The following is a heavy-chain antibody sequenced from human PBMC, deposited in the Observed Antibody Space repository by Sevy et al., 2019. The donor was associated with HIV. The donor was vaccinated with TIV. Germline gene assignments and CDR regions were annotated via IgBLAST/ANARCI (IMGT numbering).Heavy chain of an antibody. D-gene: IGHD2-2*01. CDR1: GGSISSSSYY. CDR3: ARSEEYQLLSTFDY. J-gene: IGHJ4*02. CDR2: IYYSGST. Sequence: SETLSLTCTVSGGSISSSSYYWGWIRQPPGKGLEWIGSIYYSGSTYYNPSLKSRVTISVDTSKNQFSLKLNSVTAADTAVYYCARSEEYQLLSTFDYWGQGTLVTVSS. V-gene: IGHV4-39*01.